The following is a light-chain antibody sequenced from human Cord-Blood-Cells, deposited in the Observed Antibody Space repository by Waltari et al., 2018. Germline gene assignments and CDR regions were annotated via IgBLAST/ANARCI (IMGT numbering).Light chain of an antibody. CDR2: DVS. V-gene: IGLV2-11*01. CDR3: CSYAGSYNWV. Sequence: SPGQSVTISCTGTSSDVGGYNYVSWYQQHPGKAPKLMIYDVSKRPSGVPDRFSGSKSGNTASLTISGLQAEDEADYYCCSYAGSYNWVFGGGTKLTVL. CDR1: SSDVGGYNY. J-gene: IGLJ3*02.